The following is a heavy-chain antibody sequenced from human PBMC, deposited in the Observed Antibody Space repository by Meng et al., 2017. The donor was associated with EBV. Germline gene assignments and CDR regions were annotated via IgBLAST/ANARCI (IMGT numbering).Heavy chain of an antibody. D-gene: IGHD4-23*01. CDR2: INHRGST. J-gene: IGHJ4*02. CDR3: AGSYGGVLNY. Sequence: VQLQQLGAGLLNLSEILSLTCAAYGGSFSGYYWIRIRQPPGKGLEGIGEINHRGSTNYTPSLKSRVTISVDTSKNQFSLKLSSVTAAETAVYYGAGSYGGVLNYWGQGTLVTVSS. CDR1: GGSFSGYY. V-gene: IGHV4-34*01.